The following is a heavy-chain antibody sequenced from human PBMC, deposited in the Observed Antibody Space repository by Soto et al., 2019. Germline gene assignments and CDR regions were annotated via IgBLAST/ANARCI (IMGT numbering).Heavy chain of an antibody. D-gene: IGHD6-6*01. CDR1: GYSFTSYW. CDR2: IYPGDSDT. CDR3: ARPLISSSSDGAFDY. Sequence: GESLKISCKGSGYSFTSYWIGWVRQVPGKGLEWMGIIYPGDSDTRYSPPFQGQVTISADKSISTAYLQWSSLEASDPAIDYCARPLISSSSDGAFDYWGKGTLVTVSP. V-gene: IGHV5-51*01. J-gene: IGHJ4*02.